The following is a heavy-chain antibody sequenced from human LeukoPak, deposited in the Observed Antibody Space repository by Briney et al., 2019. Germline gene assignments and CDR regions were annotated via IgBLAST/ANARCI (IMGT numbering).Heavy chain of an antibody. J-gene: IGHJ5*02. CDR3: AREELRGNWFDP. V-gene: IGHV4-38-2*02. CDR2: IYHSGST. CDR1: GYSISSGYY. Sequence: PSETLSLTCTVSGYSISSGYYWGWIRQPPGKGLEWIGSIYHSGSTYYNPSLKSRVTISVDKSKNQFSLKLSSVTAADTAVYYCAREELRGNWFDPWGQGTLVTVSS. D-gene: IGHD1-7*01.